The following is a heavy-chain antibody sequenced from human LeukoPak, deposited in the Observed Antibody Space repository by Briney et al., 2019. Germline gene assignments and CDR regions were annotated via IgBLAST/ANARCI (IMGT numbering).Heavy chain of an antibody. CDR3: ARYIVGATTFDY. V-gene: IGHV3-21*01. CDR1: GFTFSSYS. CDR2: ISSSSSYI. D-gene: IGHD1-26*01. Sequence: NPGGSLRLSCAASGFTFSSYSMNWVRQAPGKGLEWVSSISSSSSYIYYADSVKGRFTISRDNAKNSLYLQMNSLRAEDTAVYYCARYIVGATTFDYWGQGTLVTVSS. J-gene: IGHJ4*02.